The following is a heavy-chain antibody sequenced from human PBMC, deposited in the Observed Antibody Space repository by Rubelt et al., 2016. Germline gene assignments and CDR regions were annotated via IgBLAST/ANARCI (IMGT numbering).Heavy chain of an antibody. CDR2: ISAYHGNT. Sequence: QVQLVQSGAEVKKPGSSVKVSCKASGGTFSSYAISWVRQAPGQGLEWMGWISAYHGNTNYAQKLQGRVTMTTDTSTSTAYMELRSLRSDDTAVYYCARLVGRSTSRTAYYYYYYMDVWGKGTTVTVSS. D-gene: IGHD2-2*01. V-gene: IGHV1-18*01. CDR3: ARLVGRSTSRTAYYYYYYMDV. CDR1: GGTFSSYA. J-gene: IGHJ6*03.